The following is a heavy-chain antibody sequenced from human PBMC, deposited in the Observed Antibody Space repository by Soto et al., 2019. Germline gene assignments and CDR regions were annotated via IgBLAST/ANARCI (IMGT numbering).Heavy chain of an antibody. CDR3: ARAGVATIYPGNNWFDP. CDR1: GGSISSGDYY. Sequence: QVQLQESGPGLVKPSQTLSLTCTVSGGSISSGDYYWRWIRQPPGKGLEWIGYIYYSGSTYYNPYLKSQVTISVDTSKIQFSLHLSSVTAADTAMYSCARAGVATIYPGNNWFDPWGQGTLVTVSS. J-gene: IGHJ5*02. CDR2: IYYSGST. D-gene: IGHD5-12*01. V-gene: IGHV4-30-4*01.